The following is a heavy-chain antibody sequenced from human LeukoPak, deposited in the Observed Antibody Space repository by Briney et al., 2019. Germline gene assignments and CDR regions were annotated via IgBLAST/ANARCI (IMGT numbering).Heavy chain of an antibody. D-gene: IGHD2-15*01. CDR1: GGSISSSSYY. CDR2: IYYSGIT. CDR3: ARQAVVVAALLDC. J-gene: IGHJ4*02. V-gene: IGHV4-39*01. Sequence: PSETLSLXCTVSGGSISSSSYYWGWIRQPPGKGLEWIGNIYYSGITYYNPSLMGRFTISVDTSKNHFSLKLSSVTAADTAVYYCARQAVVVAALLDCWGQGTLVTVSS.